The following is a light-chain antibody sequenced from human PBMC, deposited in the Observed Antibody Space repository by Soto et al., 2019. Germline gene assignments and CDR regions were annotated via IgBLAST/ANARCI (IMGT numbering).Light chain of an antibody. CDR3: QQSYSTPHT. V-gene: IGKV1-39*01. CDR2: AAS. CDR1: QTISRY. Sequence: DLDITQSPSTLSASLGYIVTITCRASQTISRYLNWYQQRPGKAPQLLIYAASSLQSGVPSRFSGSGSGTDFTLTISPLQPEDFATYYCQQSYSTPHTFGGGSNVDI. J-gene: IGKJ4*01.